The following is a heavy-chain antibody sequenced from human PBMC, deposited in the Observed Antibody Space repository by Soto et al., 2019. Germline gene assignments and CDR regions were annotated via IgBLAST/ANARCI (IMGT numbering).Heavy chain of an antibody. D-gene: IGHD3-3*01. CDR1: GFTFSGSA. J-gene: IGHJ6*03. CDR2: IRSKGNNYAT. Sequence: EVQLVESGGGLVQPGGSLKLSCAASGFTFSGSAMHWVRQASGKGLEWVGRIRSKGNNYATVYGASLKGRFTISGDDAKNTAYLQMNSLNTEDTAVYYCSRQASDFWSGKPQYYMDVWGKGTTVTVSS. V-gene: IGHV3-73*01. CDR3: SRQASDFWSGKPQYYMDV.